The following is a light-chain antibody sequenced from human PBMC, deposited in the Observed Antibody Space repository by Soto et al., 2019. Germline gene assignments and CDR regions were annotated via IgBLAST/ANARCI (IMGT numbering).Light chain of an antibody. J-gene: IGKJ4*01. V-gene: IGKV3-11*01. CDR3: QQRTNWPPVT. Sequence: EIVLTQSPATLSLSPGERATLSCRASQSVGSYLAWYQQKPGQAPRLLIYDASTRAPGIPARFSGSGSGTDFTLAISRLEPEDFAVYFCQQRTNWPPVTFGGGTKVEIK. CDR2: DAS. CDR1: QSVGSY.